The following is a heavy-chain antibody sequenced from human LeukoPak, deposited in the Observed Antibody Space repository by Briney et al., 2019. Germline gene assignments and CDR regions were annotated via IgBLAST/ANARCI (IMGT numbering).Heavy chain of an antibody. J-gene: IGHJ4*02. V-gene: IGHV4-34*01. D-gene: IGHD5/OR15-5a*01. CDR1: SGSFSGYY. CDR2: IYYSGRA. CDR3: ARGVSDSVYDSQPDY. Sequence: SETLSLTCAVYSGSFSGYYWSWIRQPPEKGLEWIGTIYYSGRAYYNPSLKSRVTISVDTSKNQFSLKLSSVTAADTAVYYCARGVSDSVYDSQPDYWGQGTLVTVSS.